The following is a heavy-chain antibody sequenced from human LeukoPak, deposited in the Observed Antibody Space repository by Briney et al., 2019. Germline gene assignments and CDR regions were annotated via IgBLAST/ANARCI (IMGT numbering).Heavy chain of an antibody. CDR1: GYTFTVYY. D-gene: IGHD6-19*01. CDR3: ASDGYSSGASTTNTYYFDY. V-gene: IGHV1-2*02. Sequence: ASVKVSCKASGYTFTVYYMHWVRQAPGQGLEWMGWINPNSGGTNYAQKFQGRVTMTRDTSISTAYMELSRLRSDDTAVYYCASDGYSSGASTTNTYYFDYWGQGTLVTVSS. CDR2: INPNSGGT. J-gene: IGHJ4*02.